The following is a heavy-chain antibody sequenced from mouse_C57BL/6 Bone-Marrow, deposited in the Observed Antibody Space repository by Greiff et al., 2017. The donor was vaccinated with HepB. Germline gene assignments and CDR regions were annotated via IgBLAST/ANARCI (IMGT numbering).Heavy chain of an antibody. J-gene: IGHJ2*01. CDR2: INPYNGGT. D-gene: IGHD3-3*01. CDR3: ASGLGGQYYFDY. Sequence: EVKLQQSGPVLVKPGASVKMSCKASGYTFTDYYMNWVKQSHGKSLEWIGVINPYNGGTSYNQKFKGKATLTVDKSSSTAYMELNSLTSEDSAVYDCASGLGGQYYFDYWGQGTTLTVSS. CDR1: GYTFTDYY. V-gene: IGHV1-19*01.